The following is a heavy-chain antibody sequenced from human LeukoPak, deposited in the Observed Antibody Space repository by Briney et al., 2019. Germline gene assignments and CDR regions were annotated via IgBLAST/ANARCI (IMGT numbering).Heavy chain of an antibody. CDR1: GFTFSSYS. V-gene: IGHV3-48*04. CDR3: ARGRHLYSYAYDYYMDV. Sequence: GGSLRLSCAASGFTFSSYSMNWVRQAPGKGLEWVSYISSSSTIYYADSVKGRFTISRDNAKNSLYLQMNSLRAEDTAVYYCARGRHLYSYAYDYYMDVWGKGTTVTISS. J-gene: IGHJ6*03. CDR2: ISSSSTI. D-gene: IGHD5-18*01.